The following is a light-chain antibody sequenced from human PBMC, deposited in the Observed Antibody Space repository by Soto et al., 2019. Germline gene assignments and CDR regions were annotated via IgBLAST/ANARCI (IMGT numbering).Light chain of an antibody. Sequence: EIVLTQSPGTLSLSPGERATLSCRASQSVSSTYLAWYQQKPGQAPRLLIYAASSRETGIPDTFSGSGSGTDFTLNISRLEPEDFAVYYCQQYDSSPYTFGQGTKLEIK. J-gene: IGKJ2*01. CDR2: AAS. CDR3: QQYDSSPYT. CDR1: QSVSSTY. V-gene: IGKV3-20*01.